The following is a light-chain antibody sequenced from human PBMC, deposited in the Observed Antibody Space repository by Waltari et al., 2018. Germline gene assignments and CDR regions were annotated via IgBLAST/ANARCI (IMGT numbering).Light chain of an antibody. CDR2: GCT. Sequence: QSVLTQPPSVSGAPGQRVTISCTGSGSNIGAGYDVHWYQQLPRAAPKLLIYGCTIGPLGVPARFFGSTSGTSASLAITGLQAEDDADYYCQSYDTSLSVVFGGGTKLTVL. CDR1: GSNIGAGYD. CDR3: QSYDTSLSVV. J-gene: IGLJ3*02. V-gene: IGLV1-40*01.